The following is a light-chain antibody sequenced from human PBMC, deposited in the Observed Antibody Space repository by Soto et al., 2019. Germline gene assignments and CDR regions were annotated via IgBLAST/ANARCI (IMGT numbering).Light chain of an antibody. CDR2: GAS. V-gene: IGKV3-15*01. Sequence: EIVMTQSPATLSVSPGERATLPCRASQSVSSDLAWYQQKPGQAPRILIYGASTRATGIPARFSGSGSGTEFTLTISSLQSEDFAVYYCQQYNQWPVTFGGGTKVEIK. CDR1: QSVSSD. J-gene: IGKJ4*01. CDR3: QQYNQWPVT.